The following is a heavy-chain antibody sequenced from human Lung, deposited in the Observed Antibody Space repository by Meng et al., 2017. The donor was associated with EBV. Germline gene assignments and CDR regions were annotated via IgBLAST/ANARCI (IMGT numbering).Heavy chain of an antibody. D-gene: IGHD3-22*01. CDR3: AREVPMIVMNWLDP. Sequence: LQVQESGPGLVKPSETLSLTCTVSGGSISSSSHYWDWIRQSPGKGLQWIGSIHYSGRTSYNPSLKSRVTISVDTSKNQFSLKLSSVVAADTAVYYCAREVPMIVMNWLDPWGQGTLVTVSS. J-gene: IGHJ5*02. V-gene: IGHV4-39*07. CDR2: IHYSGRT. CDR1: GGSISSSSHY.